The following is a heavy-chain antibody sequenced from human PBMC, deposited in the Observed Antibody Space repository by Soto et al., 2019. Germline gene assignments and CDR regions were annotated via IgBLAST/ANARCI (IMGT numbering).Heavy chain of an antibody. CDR1: GYTFSDYY. CDR2: INPSGYSA. CDR3: ARDRMTSYNVAYIFDN. D-gene: IGHD3-10*01. V-gene: IGHV1-46*01. Sequence: ASVKVSCKASGYTFSDYYMHWLRQAPGQGLEWMGVINPSGYSASYAQKFQGRVAMTRDTSTSTLHMELSSLTSDDTAVYFCARDRMTSYNVAYIFDNWGQGTQVTASS. J-gene: IGHJ4*02.